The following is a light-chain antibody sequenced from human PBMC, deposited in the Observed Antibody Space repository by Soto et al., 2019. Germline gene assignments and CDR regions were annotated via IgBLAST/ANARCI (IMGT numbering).Light chain of an antibody. CDR1: KNDIGVYDF. CDR3: KSYAGSNTYV. CDR2: EVV. V-gene: IGLV2-8*01. J-gene: IGLJ1*01. Sequence: QSALTQPPSAPGSPGQSVTISCTGTKNDIGVYDFVSWYQHHPGKAPRLIIYEVVQRPSGVPDRFSGSKSGNTASLTVSGLQAADEADYFCKSYAGSNTYVFGSGT.